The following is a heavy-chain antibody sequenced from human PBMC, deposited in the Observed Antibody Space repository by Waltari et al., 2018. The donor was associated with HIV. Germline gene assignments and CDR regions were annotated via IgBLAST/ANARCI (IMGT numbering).Heavy chain of an antibody. J-gene: IGHJ5*01. D-gene: IGHD1-26*01. CDR2: ISSTSTYI. Sequence: EVQLVESGGGLVKPGGSLRLSCATSGFTLSTYTMYWVRQAPGKWLEWVSSISSTSTYIYYTDSGKGRFTISRDNAQNSLSLQMNSLSAEDTAVYYCVADLGGSHDSWGQGSQVTVSS. V-gene: IGHV3-21*02. CDR3: VADLGGSHDS. CDR1: GFTLSTYT.